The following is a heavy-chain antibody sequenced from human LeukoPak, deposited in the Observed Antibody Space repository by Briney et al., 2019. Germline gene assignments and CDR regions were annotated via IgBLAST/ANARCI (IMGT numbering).Heavy chain of an antibody. CDR1: GFTFSSYA. CDR3: AREGSAVLRFLEWPPDV. V-gene: IGHV3-30-3*01. CDR2: ISYDGSNK. D-gene: IGHD3-3*01. Sequence: GGSLRLSCAASGFTFSSYAMHWVRQAPGKGLEWVAVISYDGSNKYYADSVKGRFTISRDNSKNTLYLQMNSLRAEDTAVYYCAREGSAVLRFLEWPPDVWGKGTTVTVSS. J-gene: IGHJ6*04.